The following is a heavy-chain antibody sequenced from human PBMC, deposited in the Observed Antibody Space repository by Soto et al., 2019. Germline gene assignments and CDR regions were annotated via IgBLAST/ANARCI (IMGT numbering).Heavy chain of an antibody. Sequence: GGSLRLSCAASGFTFSSYAMSWVRQAPGKGREWVSSISGSGGRTYYADSVKGRFTISTDNATNTLYLHTNSLKAEDAAVYYWAKVEDYDILTGPDYWGQGTLVTVSS. D-gene: IGHD3-9*01. CDR2: ISGSGGRT. CDR3: AKVEDYDILTGPDY. V-gene: IGHV3-23*01. J-gene: IGHJ4*02. CDR1: GFTFSSYA.